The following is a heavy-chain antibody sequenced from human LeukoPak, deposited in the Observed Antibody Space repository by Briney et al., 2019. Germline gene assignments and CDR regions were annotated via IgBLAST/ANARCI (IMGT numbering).Heavy chain of an antibody. J-gene: IGHJ3*02. CDR1: GFSLSTSGVG. CDR3: ARGEMITFGGVIVVDAFDI. V-gene: IGHV2-5*02. CDR2: IYWDDDK. Sequence: SGPTLVNPTQTLTLTCTFSGFSLSTSGVGVGWIRQPPGKALEWLALIYWDDDKRYSPSLKSRLTITKDTSKNQVVLTVTNMDPVDTATYYCARGEMITFGGVIVVDAFDIWGQGTMVTVSS. D-gene: IGHD3-16*02.